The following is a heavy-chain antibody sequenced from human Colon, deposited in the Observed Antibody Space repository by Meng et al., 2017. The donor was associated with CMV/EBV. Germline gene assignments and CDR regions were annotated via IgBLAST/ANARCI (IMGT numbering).Heavy chain of an antibody. J-gene: IGHJ4*02. V-gene: IGHV3-74*01. D-gene: IGHD1-1*01. CDR3: ARDRNWIFDY. Sequence: GESLKISCAASGFTFSSDVMHWVRQAPGKGLVWVARISHDGTNTNYVDSVKGRFTISRDNARNTLYLQMNSLRAEDTAVYYCARDRNWIFDYWGRGTLVTVSS. CDR1: GFTFSSDV. CDR2: ISHDGTNT.